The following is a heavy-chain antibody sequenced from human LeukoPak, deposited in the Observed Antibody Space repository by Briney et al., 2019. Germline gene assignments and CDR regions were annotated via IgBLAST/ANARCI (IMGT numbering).Heavy chain of an antibody. Sequence: GSLRLSCAASGFTFSSYSMNWVRQAPGKGLEWVSSSSSSSSYIYYADSVKGRFTISRDNSKNTLYLQMNSLRAEDTAVYYCAKDSSYYYDSSGYFDYWGQGTLVTVSS. CDR1: GFTFSSYS. CDR2: SSSSSSYI. J-gene: IGHJ4*02. D-gene: IGHD3-22*01. V-gene: IGHV3-21*04. CDR3: AKDSSYYYDSSGYFDY.